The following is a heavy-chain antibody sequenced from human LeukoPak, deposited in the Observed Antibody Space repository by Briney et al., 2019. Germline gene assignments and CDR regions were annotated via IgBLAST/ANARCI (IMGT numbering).Heavy chain of an antibody. CDR2: IGTAGDT. CDR3: ARAIVATGIDY. CDR1: GFTFSSYD. D-gene: IGHD5-12*01. V-gene: IGHV3-13*01. J-gene: IGHJ4*02. Sequence: GGSLRLSCAASGFTFSSYDMHWVRQATGKGLEWVSAIGTAGDTYYPGSVKGRFTISRENAKNSLYLQMNSLRAGDTAVYYCARAIVATGIDYWGQGTLVTVSS.